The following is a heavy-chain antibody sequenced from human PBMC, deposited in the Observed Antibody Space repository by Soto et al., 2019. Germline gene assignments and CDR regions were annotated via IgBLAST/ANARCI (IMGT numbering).Heavy chain of an antibody. J-gene: IGHJ4*02. V-gene: IGHV3-33*01. Sequence: QVQLVESGGGVVQPGRSLRLSCAASGFTFSSYGMHWVRQAPGKGLEWVAVIWYDGSNKYYADSVKGRFTISRDNSKNTLYLQRNSLRAEDTAVYYCARVDGRESFDYWGQGTLVTVSS. CDR1: GFTFSSYG. CDR3: ARVDGRESFDY. CDR2: IWYDGSNK.